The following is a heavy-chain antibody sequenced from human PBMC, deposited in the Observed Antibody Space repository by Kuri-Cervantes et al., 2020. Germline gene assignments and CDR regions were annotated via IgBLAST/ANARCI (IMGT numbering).Heavy chain of an antibody. D-gene: IGHD6-19*01. CDR1: GGSISSGSYY. V-gene: IGHV4-61*02. CDR3: ARTGGWHFDN. J-gene: IGHJ4*02. Sequence: LRLSCTVSGGSISSGSYYWSWIRQPAGKGLEWIGRIYTSGSTNYNPSLKSRVTMSVDTSKNQFSLKLNSMTPADTAVYYCARTGGWHFDNWGQGTLVTVSS. CDR2: IYTSGST.